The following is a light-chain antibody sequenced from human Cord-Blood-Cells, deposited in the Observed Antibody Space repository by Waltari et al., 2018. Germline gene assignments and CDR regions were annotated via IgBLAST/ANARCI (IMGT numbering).Light chain of an antibody. J-gene: IGKJ2*01. V-gene: IGKV1-33*01. CDR3: QQYDNLPYT. CDR1: QDISNY. CDR2: EAS. Sequence: DIQMTQSTSSMSAYVGDRVTITCQASQDISNYLNWYQQKPGKAPKRLIDEASNLETGVPSRVSGSGSVTDFTFTISSLQPEDIATYYCQQYDNLPYTFGQGTKLEIK.